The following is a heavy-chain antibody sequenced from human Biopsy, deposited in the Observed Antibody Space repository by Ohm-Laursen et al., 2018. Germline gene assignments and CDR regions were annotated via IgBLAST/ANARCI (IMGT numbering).Heavy chain of an antibody. CDR3: ARVFCTSTTCYGLLDN. CDR2: INPGGNST. CDR1: GYTFTTYY. D-gene: IGHD2/OR15-2a*01. V-gene: IGHV1-46*01. Sequence: VASVKVSCKASGYTFTTYYIHWVRQAPGQGLEWMGLINPGGNSTAYTQNFQGRVTMTWDTSTTTVYMELSSLRSEDTAVYYCARVFCTSTTCYGLLDNWGQGTVVTVSS. J-gene: IGHJ4*02.